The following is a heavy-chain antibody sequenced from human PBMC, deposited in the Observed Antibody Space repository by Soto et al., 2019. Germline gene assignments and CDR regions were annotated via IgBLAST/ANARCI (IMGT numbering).Heavy chain of an antibody. D-gene: IGHD2-2*01. CDR3: ARDGSSTANWLDP. V-gene: IGHV4-31*03. CDR2: IYYTGVT. Sequence: SENLALSCTVSGASPHIGGYYWAWIRPNPGKGLEWIGYIYYTGVTYYNPSLGSRVNISVDTSKNQFSLELTSVTAADTAVYYCARDGSSTANWLDPWGQGLLVTVSS. CDR1: GASPHIGGYY. J-gene: IGHJ5*02.